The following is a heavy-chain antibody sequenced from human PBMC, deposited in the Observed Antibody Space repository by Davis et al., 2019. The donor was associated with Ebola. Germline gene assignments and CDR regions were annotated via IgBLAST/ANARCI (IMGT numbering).Heavy chain of an antibody. V-gene: IGHV4-34*01. J-gene: IGHJ6*02. CDR1: GGSFSGYY. CDR3: ARGNYVWGSYRYVAYYYYGMDV. CDR2: INHSGST. D-gene: IGHD3-16*02. Sequence: GSLRLSCAVYGGSFSGYYWSWIRQPPGKGLKWIGEINHSGSTNYNPSLKSRVTISVDTSKNQFSLKLRSVTAADTAVYYCARGNYVWGSYRYVAYYYYGMDVWGQGTTVTVSS.